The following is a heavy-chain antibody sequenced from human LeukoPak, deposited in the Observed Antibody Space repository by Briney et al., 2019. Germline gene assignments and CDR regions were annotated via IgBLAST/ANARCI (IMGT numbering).Heavy chain of an antibody. V-gene: IGHV3-7*03. CDR1: GFTFSSYW. J-gene: IGHJ4*02. CDR2: IKQDGSEE. D-gene: IGHD7-27*01. Sequence: GGSLRLSCVASGFTFSSYWMSWVRQAPGKGLEWVATIKQDGSEEYYVDSVKGRFTISRDNAKNSLYLQMNSLGAEDTAVYYCASELDLPTNWAFDYWGQGALVTVSS. CDR3: ASELDLPTNWAFDY.